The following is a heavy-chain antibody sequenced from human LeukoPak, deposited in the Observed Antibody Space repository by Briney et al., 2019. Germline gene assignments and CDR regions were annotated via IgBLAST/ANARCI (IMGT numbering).Heavy chain of an antibody. CDR1: GYSISSGYY. Sequence: PSETLSLTCAVSGYSISSGYYWGWIRQPPGKELEWIGSIYHSGTTYYNPSLMSRVTISVDTSKNQFSLKVTSVTAADTAVYYCARSGSGSDYYFYYMDVWGKGTTVTVSS. J-gene: IGHJ6*03. CDR2: IYHSGTT. D-gene: IGHD3-10*01. CDR3: ARSGSGSDYYFYYMDV. V-gene: IGHV4-38-2*01.